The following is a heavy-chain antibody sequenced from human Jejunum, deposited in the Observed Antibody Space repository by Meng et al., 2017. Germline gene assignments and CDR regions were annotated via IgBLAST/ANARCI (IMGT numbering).Heavy chain of an antibody. V-gene: IGHV5-51*01. D-gene: IGHD3-16*01. CDR2: IYPADSDT. CDR3: ARNTFGNLKIKELDPGGLYNWFDP. Sequence: GESLKISCKDFGYSFTSYWIAWVRKMPGKGLEWLGMIYPADSDTRYSPSFQGQVTISADKSISTAYLQWSSLKASDTAMYYCARNTFGNLKIKELDPGGLYNWFDPWGQGTLVTVSS. J-gene: IGHJ5*02. CDR1: GYSFTSYW.